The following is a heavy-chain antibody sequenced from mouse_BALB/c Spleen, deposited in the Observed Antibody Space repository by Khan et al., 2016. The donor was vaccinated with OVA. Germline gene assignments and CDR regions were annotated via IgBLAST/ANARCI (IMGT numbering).Heavy chain of an antibody. V-gene: IGHV1-77*01. CDR1: GYTFTDYV. CDR2: IYPGSGGP. D-gene: IGHD1-1*01. Sequence: VQLQESGPELVKPGASVKMSCKASGYTFTDYVISWVKQRTGQGLEWIGEIYPGSGGPYYNEKFKGKATLTADKSSNTAYMQISSLTSEDSAVYFCARSYYGSSYFDYWGQGTTLTVSS. CDR3: ARSYYGSSYFDY. J-gene: IGHJ2*01.